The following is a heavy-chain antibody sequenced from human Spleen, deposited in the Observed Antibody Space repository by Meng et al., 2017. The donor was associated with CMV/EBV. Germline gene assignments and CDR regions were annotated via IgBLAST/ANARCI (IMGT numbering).Heavy chain of an antibody. J-gene: IGHJ4*02. V-gene: IGHV4-39*07. Sequence: SETLSLTCTVSGGSISSTTDYWGWIRQPPGKGLEWIGSIYHSGSTYYNPSLKSRVTISVDTSKNQFSLKLSSVTAANTAVYYCARARFDYWGQGTLVTVS. CDR1: GGSISSTTDY. CDR3: ARARFDY. CDR2: IYHSGST.